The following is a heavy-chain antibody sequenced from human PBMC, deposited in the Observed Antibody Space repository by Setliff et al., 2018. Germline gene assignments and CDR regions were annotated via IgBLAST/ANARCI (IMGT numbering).Heavy chain of an antibody. J-gene: IGHJ2*01. CDR3: ARAQVVFAISAPVWYFEV. V-gene: IGHV4-34*01. Sequence: SETLSLTCAVYGESFSGYQWSWIRQPPGKGLEWIGEINHSGSTNYNPSLKSRVSISVEKSKNQFSLKLTSVTAADTAVYYCARAQVVFAISAPVWYFEVWGRGTQVTVSS. CDR1: GESFSGYQ. D-gene: IGHD2-21*01. CDR2: INHSGST.